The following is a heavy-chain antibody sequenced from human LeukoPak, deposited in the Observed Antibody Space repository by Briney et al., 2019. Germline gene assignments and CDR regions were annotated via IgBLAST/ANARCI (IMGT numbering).Heavy chain of an antibody. V-gene: IGHV3-43D*03. CDR3: AKDWGGGQKAAAGTVDY. D-gene: IGHD6-13*01. CDR2: ISWDGGST. Sequence: GGSLRLSCAASGFTFDDYAMHWVRQAPGKGLEWVSLISWDGGSTYYADSVKGRFTISRDNSKNSLYLQMNSLRAEDTALYYCAKDWGGGQKAAAGTVDYWAQGTLVTVSS. CDR1: GFTFDDYA. J-gene: IGHJ4*02.